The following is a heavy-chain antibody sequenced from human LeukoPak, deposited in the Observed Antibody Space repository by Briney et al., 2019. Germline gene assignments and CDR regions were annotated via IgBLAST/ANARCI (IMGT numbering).Heavy chain of an antibody. CDR1: GFTFSSYE. Sequence: GGSLRLSCAAFGFTFSSYEMNWVRQAPGKGLEWVSYISSSGSTIYYADSVKGRFTISRDNAKNSLYLQMNSLRAEDTAVYYCARDPTSIAAAGSFDYWGQGTLVTVSS. J-gene: IGHJ4*02. V-gene: IGHV3-48*03. CDR3: ARDPTSIAAAGSFDY. D-gene: IGHD6-13*01. CDR2: ISSSGSTI.